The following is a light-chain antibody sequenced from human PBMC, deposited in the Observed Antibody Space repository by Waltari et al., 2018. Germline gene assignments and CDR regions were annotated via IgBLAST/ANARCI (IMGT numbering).Light chain of an antibody. CDR2: AAS. CDR1: QHIAGY. V-gene: IGKV1-8*01. Sequence: AIRMTQSPSSFPASTGDRVTLTCRASQHIAGYLAWYQQKPGKAPKLLIYAASTLQSGVPSRFSGSGSGTDFTLTISCLQSEDFATYYCQQYYSAPLTFGGGTKVEIK. CDR3: QQYYSAPLT. J-gene: IGKJ4*01.